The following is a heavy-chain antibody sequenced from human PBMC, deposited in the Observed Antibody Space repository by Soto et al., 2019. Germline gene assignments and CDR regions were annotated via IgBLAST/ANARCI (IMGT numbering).Heavy chain of an antibody. J-gene: IGHJ4*02. Sequence: SETLSLTCTVSGGSISSYYWSWIRQPPGKGLEWIGYIYYSGSTDYNPSLKSRVTISVDTSKNQFSLKLSSVTAADTAVYYCARLLEGYDILTGYYMYYFDYWGQGTLVTVSS. D-gene: IGHD3-9*01. V-gene: IGHV4-59*08. CDR3: ARLLEGYDILTGYYMYYFDY. CDR1: GGSISSYY. CDR2: IYYSGST.